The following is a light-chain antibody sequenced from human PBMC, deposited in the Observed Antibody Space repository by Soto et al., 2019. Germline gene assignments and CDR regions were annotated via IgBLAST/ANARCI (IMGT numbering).Light chain of an antibody. V-gene: IGKV3-20*01. J-gene: IGKJ5*01. CDR2: SAS. Sequence: IVLTQSPGTLSLSPGERATLSCRASQRVSSSYLVWYQQKTGQAPRLLFYSASTRATGIPDRFSGSVSGTDFTLTISRLEPDDFAVYYCQQFGTSPPAITFGQGTRLELK. CDR1: QRVSSSY. CDR3: QQFGTSPPAIT.